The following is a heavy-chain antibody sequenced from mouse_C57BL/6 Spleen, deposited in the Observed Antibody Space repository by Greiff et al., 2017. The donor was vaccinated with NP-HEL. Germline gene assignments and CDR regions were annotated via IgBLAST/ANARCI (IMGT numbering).Heavy chain of an antibody. CDR1: GFTFSDYG. V-gene: IGHV5-15*01. CDR2: ISNLAYSI. Sequence: EVKLMESGGGLVQPGGSLKLSCAASGFTFSDYGMAWVRQAPRKGPEWVAFISNLAYSIYYADTVTGRFTISRENAKNTLYLEMSSLRSEDTAMYYCARQKDSSGYFDYWGQGTTLTVSS. D-gene: IGHD3-2*02. CDR3: ARQKDSSGYFDY. J-gene: IGHJ2*01.